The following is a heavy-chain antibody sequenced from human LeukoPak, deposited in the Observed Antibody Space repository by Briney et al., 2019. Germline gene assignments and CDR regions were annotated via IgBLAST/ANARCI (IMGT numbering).Heavy chain of an antibody. J-gene: IGHJ3*01. D-gene: IGHD5-18*01. Sequence: PGGSLRLSCAAYGFTFSSFSMNWVRQAPGKGLEWVSSISSSSNYIYYADSVKGRFTFSRDNARNSLYLQMNSLRAEDTAVYYCARSRHIQLDAFDFWGQGTEVTVSS. CDR3: ARSRHIQLDAFDF. V-gene: IGHV3-21*01. CDR2: ISSSSNYI. CDR1: GFTFSSFS.